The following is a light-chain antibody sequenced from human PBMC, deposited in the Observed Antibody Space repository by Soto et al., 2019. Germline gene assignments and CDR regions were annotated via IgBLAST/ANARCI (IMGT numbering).Light chain of an antibody. CDR3: QQYNYSPPIS. J-gene: IGKJ5*01. V-gene: IGKV3-15*01. CDR2: GVS. Sequence: EIVMTQSPATLSVSPGERATLSCRASQSVSSNLAWYQQKPGQAPRLLCYGVSTRATGIPARFSGSGSDTEFTLTISSLQSEDFAVYYCQQYNYSPPISFGHGTRLEIK. CDR1: QSVSSN.